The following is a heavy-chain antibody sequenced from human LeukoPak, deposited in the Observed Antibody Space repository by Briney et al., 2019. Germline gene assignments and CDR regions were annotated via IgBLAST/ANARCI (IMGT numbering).Heavy chain of an antibody. V-gene: IGHV3-43*02. Sequence: GGSLRLSCAASGFTFDDYAMHWVRQAPGKGLEWVSLISGDGGSTYYADSVKGRLTISRDNSKNSLYLQMNSLRTEDTALYYCANTGFRAADYWGQGTLVTVSS. CDR1: GFTFDDYA. D-gene: IGHD3-10*01. J-gene: IGHJ4*02. CDR3: ANTGFRAADY. CDR2: ISGDGGST.